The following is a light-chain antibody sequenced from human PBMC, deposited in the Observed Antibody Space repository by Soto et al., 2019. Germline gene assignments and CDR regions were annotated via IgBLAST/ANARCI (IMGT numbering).Light chain of an antibody. CDR2: EVY. V-gene: IGLV2-8*01. CDR3: SSYVGTNSYV. J-gene: IGLJ1*01. CDR1: SSDVGGYNY. Sequence: QSVLTQPPSASGSPGQSVTISCTVTSSDVGGYNYVSWYQQHPGKAPKLIIYEVYKRPSGVPDRFSGSKSGNTAALTVSGLQAEDEAEYYCSSYVGTNSYVFGTGTKLTVL.